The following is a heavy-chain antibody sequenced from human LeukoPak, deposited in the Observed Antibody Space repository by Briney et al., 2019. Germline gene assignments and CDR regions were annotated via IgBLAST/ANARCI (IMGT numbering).Heavy chain of an antibody. Sequence: GGSLRLSCAASGLSFSGYDMSWVRQAPGKGLEWVSAISGSGGSTYYADSVKGRFTISRDNSKNTLYLQMNSLRAEDTAVFYCARDEGSGSYLDYWGQGTLVAVSS. D-gene: IGHD3-10*01. CDR1: GLSFSGYD. J-gene: IGHJ4*02. V-gene: IGHV3-23*01. CDR3: ARDEGSGSYLDY. CDR2: ISGSGGST.